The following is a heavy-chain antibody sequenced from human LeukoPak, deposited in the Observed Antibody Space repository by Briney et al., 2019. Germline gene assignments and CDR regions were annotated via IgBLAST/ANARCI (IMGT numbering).Heavy chain of an antibody. V-gene: IGHV3-7*01. D-gene: IGHD3-10*01. Sequence: GGSLRLSCAASGFNFSSYWMSWVRQAPGKGLEWVANIKQDGSEKYYVDSVKGRFTISRDNGKNSMYLQMISLRAEDTAVYYCARDPIYYGSGSHLFDYWGQGTLVTVSS. CDR1: GFNFSSYW. J-gene: IGHJ4*02. CDR2: IKQDGSEK. CDR3: ARDPIYYGSGSHLFDY.